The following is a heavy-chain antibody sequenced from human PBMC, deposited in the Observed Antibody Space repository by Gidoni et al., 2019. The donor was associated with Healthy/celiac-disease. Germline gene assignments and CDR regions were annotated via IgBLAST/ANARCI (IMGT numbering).Heavy chain of an antibody. V-gene: IGHV4-59*01. Sequence: QVQLQESGPGLVKPSETLSLTCTVPGGSISSYYWSWIRQPPGKGLEWIGYIYYSGSTNYNPSLKSRVTISVDTSKNQFSLKLSSVTAADTAVYYCAREGRYCSSTSCYTGWFDPWGQGTLVTVSS. D-gene: IGHD2-2*02. CDR3: AREGRYCSSTSCYTGWFDP. J-gene: IGHJ5*02. CDR2: IYYSGST. CDR1: GGSISSYY.